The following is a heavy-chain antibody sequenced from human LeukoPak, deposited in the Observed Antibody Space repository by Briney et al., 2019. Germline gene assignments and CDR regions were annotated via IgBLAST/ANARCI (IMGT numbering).Heavy chain of an antibody. D-gene: IGHD3-22*01. Sequence: GGSLRLSCVASGFSLSSYEMNWVRQAPGKGLEWVSYIRSSGSSGSTIYYADSVKGRFTISRDNGKNSLFLQMNSLRAEDTAVYYCARCDSSGCFDYWGQGALVTVSS. CDR3: ARCDSSGCFDY. J-gene: IGHJ4*02. V-gene: IGHV3-48*03. CDR2: IRSSGSSGSTI. CDR1: GFSLSSYE.